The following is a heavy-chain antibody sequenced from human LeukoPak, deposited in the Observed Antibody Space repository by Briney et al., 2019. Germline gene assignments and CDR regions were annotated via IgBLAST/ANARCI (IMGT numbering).Heavy chain of an antibody. CDR1: GYTFTGYY. Sequence: GASVKVSCKASGYTFTGYYMHWVRQAPGQGLEWMGWINPNSGGTNYAQKFRGRVTMTRDTSISTAYMELSRLRSDDTAVYYCARDFYDILTGYYGYSAYWGQGTLVTVSS. J-gene: IGHJ4*02. D-gene: IGHD3-9*01. CDR3: ARDFYDILTGYYGYSAY. CDR2: INPNSGGT. V-gene: IGHV1-2*02.